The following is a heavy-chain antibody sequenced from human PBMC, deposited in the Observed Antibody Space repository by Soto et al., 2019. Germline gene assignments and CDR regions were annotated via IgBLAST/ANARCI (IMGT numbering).Heavy chain of an antibody. Sequence: EVQLVESGGGLVQPGGSLRLSCAASGFTFSSYSMNWVRQAPGKGLEWVSYISSSSSTIYYADSVKGRFTISRDNAKNSLYLQMNSLRAEDTAVYYCAREGSSGVNGLNWFDPWGQGTLVTVSS. CDR3: AREGSSGVNGLNWFDP. V-gene: IGHV3-48*01. J-gene: IGHJ5*02. CDR2: ISSSSSTI. CDR1: GFTFSSYS. D-gene: IGHD6-19*01.